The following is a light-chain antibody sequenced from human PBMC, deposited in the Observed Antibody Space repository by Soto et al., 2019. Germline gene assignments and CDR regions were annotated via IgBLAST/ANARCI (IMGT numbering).Light chain of an antibody. Sequence: EIVLTQSPGTLSLSPGERATLSCRASQSVSSYYLAWYQQKPGQAPRLLIHAASSRATGIPDRFSGGGSGTDFTLTISRLEREDFAVYYCQQCGSSPWTFGQGTKVEIK. CDR2: AAS. CDR1: QSVSSYY. V-gene: IGKV3-20*01. J-gene: IGKJ1*01. CDR3: QQCGSSPWT.